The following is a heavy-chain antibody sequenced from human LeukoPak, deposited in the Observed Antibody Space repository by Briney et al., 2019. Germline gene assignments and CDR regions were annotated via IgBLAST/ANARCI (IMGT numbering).Heavy chain of an antibody. CDR3: ARHGSYYGSAPHYYFDY. D-gene: IGHD3-10*01. CDR2: IYTSGST. CDR1: GASISSGSYY. J-gene: IGHJ4*02. V-gene: IGHV4-61*02. Sequence: SETLSLTCTVSGASISSGSYYWSWIRQPAVKGLEWIGRIYTSGSTNYNPSLKSRVTISVDTSKNQFSLKLSSVTAADTAVYYCARHGSYYGSAPHYYFDYWGQGTLVTVSS.